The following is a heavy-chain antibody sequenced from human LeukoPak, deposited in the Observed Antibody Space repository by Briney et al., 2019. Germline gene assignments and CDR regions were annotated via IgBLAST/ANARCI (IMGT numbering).Heavy chain of an antibody. Sequence: ADTLTLTCTVSGCTINSNTYYWGWMRQAQGTGLEWIVSIYYGGSPYYNPSRKSRVTISVDTSKNQFSLKLSSVTAADTAVYYCARASIISYSSPPSGYFDYWGQGTLVTVSS. V-gene: IGHV4-39*07. D-gene: IGHD6-13*01. CDR1: GCTINSNTYY. CDR3: ARASIISYSSPPSGYFDY. CDR2: IYYGGSP. J-gene: IGHJ4*02.